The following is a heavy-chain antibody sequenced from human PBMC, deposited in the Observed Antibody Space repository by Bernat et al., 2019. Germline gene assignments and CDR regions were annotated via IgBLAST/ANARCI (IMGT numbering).Heavy chain of an antibody. V-gene: IGHV3-74*01. CDR1: GFTFSSYW. D-gene: IGHD6-19*01. J-gene: IGHJ4*02. CDR3: ARGGDDSRGWYYFDY. Sequence: EVQLVESGGGLVQPGGSLRLSCAASGFTFSSYWMHWVRQAPGKGLVWVSRINSDGSSTSYADSVKGRFTISRDNAKNTLYLQMNRLRAEDKAVYYCARGGDDSRGWYYFDYWGQGTLVTVSS. CDR2: INSDGSST.